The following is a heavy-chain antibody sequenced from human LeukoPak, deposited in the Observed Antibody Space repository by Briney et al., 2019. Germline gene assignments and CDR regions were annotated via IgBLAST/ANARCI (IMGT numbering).Heavy chain of an antibody. CDR2: ISIDGTTT. CDR1: GFTFSSHW. J-gene: IGHJ5*02. D-gene: IGHD6-19*01. Sequence: EESLRLSCAASGFTFSSHWMHWVRQAPGKGLAWVSSISIDGTTTNYADSVKGRFTISRDNAKNTLYLQMTSLRAEDTAVYYCARGGTSGWSNWFGPWGQGTLVTVSS. CDR3: ARGGTSGWSNWFGP. V-gene: IGHV3-74*01.